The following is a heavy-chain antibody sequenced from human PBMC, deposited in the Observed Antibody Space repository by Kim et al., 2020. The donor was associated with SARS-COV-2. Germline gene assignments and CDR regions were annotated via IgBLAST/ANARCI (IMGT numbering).Heavy chain of an antibody. Sequence: GGSLRLSCAASGLTLSSYWMHWVRQAPGKGLAWVAGIKAGASYTTYADSERGRFTISRDNAKNTVYLQMNSLRAEDTAVYYCARDLLVSTMGFDYWVHGT. D-gene: IGHD6-13*01. CDR3: ARDLLVSTMGFDY. CDR2: IKAGASYT. CDR1: GLTLSSYW. J-gene: IGHJ4*01. V-gene: IGHV3-74*03.